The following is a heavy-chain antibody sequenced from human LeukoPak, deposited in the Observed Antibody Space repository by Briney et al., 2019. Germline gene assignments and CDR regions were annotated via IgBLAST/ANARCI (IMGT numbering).Heavy chain of an antibody. Sequence: GGSLRLSCAASGSTFSSYGMHWVRQAPGKGLEWVALISYDGNNKYYTDSVKGRFTISRDNSKNTLYLQMNGLRAEDTAVYYCAKSALGYSHVYGMGVWGQGTTVTVSS. V-gene: IGHV3-30*18. D-gene: IGHD5-18*01. CDR2: ISYDGNNK. CDR3: AKSALGYSHVYGMGV. J-gene: IGHJ6*02. CDR1: GSTFSSYG.